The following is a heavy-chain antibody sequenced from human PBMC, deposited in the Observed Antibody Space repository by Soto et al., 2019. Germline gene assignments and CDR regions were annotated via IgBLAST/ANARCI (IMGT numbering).Heavy chain of an antibody. CDR2: IWYDGSNK. Sequence: PGGSLRLSCAASGFTFSDYYMSWIRQAPGKGLEWVAVIWYDGSNKYYADSVKGRFTISRDNSKNTLYLKMNSLRAEDTAVYYCARDTSGVGGIELDFWGQGTLVTVSS. CDR3: ARDTSGVGGIELDF. V-gene: IGHV3-33*08. J-gene: IGHJ4*02. CDR1: GFTFSDYY. D-gene: IGHD3-3*01.